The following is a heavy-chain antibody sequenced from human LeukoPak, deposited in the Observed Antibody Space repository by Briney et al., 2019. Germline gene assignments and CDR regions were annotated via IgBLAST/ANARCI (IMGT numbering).Heavy chain of an antibody. V-gene: IGHV3-11*04. Sequence: GGALRHSCAASGFTLSDYYMSWIRQAPGKGLEWVSYSSSSGSTIYYADSVKGRFTISRDNSKNTLYLQMNSLRAEDTAVYYCARENGPGVASYCPPLNNWCHPWGQETRVSVPS. D-gene: IGHD6-13*01. J-gene: IGHJ5*02. CDR1: GFTLSDYY. CDR2: SSSSGSTI. CDR3: ARENGPGVASYCPPLNNWCHP.